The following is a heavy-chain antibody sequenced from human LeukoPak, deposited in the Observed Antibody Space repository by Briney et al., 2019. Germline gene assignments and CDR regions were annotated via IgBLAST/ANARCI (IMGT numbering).Heavy chain of an antibody. V-gene: IGHV3-23*01. CDR1: GFTFSSYA. D-gene: IGHD4/OR15-4a*01. Sequence: GGSLRLSCAASGFTFSSYAMSWVRQAPGKGLEWVSAISGGGGSTYYADSVKGRFTISRDNAKNSLYLQMNSLRAEDTAVYYCARLSLGHWVAYWGQGTLVTVSS. J-gene: IGHJ4*02. CDR3: ARLSLGHWVAY. CDR2: ISGGGGST.